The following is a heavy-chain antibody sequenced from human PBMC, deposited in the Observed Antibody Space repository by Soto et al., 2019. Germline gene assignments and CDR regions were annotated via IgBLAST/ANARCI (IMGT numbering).Heavy chain of an antibody. V-gene: IGHV2-5*02. CDR1: GFSLSTSGVG. CDR3: ARRLRQSGNSWDSGAFDI. CDR2: IYWDDDK. D-gene: IGHD1-1*01. Sequence: QITLQESAPVLVRPTETLMLTCTYSGFSLSTSGVGVGWVRQPPGKALEWLAVIYWDDDKRYMPSLQNRLTITKDTSRNQLVLAMTHMLPMDTGTYYCARRLRQSGNSWDSGAFDIWGHGTVVAVS. J-gene: IGHJ3*02.